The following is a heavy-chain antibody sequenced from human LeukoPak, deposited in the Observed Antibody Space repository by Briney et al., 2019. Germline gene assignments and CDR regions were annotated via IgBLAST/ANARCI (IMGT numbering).Heavy chain of an antibody. CDR1: GFTFSSYA. CDR3: ATDGRGSAMDTPFDY. J-gene: IGHJ4*02. V-gene: IGHV3-23*01. D-gene: IGHD3-16*01. CDR2: ITISGATT. Sequence: GGSLRLSCAASGFTFSSYAMSWVRPAPEKGLEWVSSITISGATTYYADSVKGRFTISRDNSKTTLYLQMNSLRAEDTAVYYCATDGRGSAMDTPFDYWGQGTLVTVSS.